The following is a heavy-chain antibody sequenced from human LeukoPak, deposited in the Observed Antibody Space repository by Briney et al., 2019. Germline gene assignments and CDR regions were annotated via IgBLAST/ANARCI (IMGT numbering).Heavy chain of an antibody. Sequence: AETPSLTCTVSVASLARYYWSWIRQPAGKGLEWIGRIYISDNARYNPSLKSRVTMSIDTSKKQFSLILRSVTAADTAVYYCARDRDIAADGMEGGDAFDIWGPGTLVTVSP. D-gene: IGHD6-13*01. CDR2: IYISDNA. J-gene: IGHJ3*02. V-gene: IGHV4-4*07. CDR3: ARDRDIAADGMEGGDAFDI. CDR1: VASLARYY.